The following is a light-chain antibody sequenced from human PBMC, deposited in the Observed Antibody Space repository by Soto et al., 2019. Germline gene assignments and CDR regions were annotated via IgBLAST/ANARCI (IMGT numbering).Light chain of an antibody. CDR3: CSYAGSYV. J-gene: IGLJ1*01. Sequence: QSALTQPRSVAGSPGQSVTISCTGTSSDVGGYNYVSWYQQHPGKAPKLMIYDVSKRPSGVPDRFSGSKSGNTASLTTSGLQAEDAADYYCCSYAGSYVFGTGTKLTVL. CDR1: SSDVGGYNY. V-gene: IGLV2-11*01. CDR2: DVS.